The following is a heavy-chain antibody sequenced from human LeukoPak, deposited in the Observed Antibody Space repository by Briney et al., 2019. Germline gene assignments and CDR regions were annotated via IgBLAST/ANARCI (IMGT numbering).Heavy chain of an antibody. CDR1: GFTFSSYA. CDR2: ISYDGSNK. J-gene: IGHJ4*02. D-gene: IGHD2-2*02. V-gene: IGHV3-30*04. Sequence: GGSLRLSCAASGFTFSSYAMHWVRQAPGKGLEWVAVISYDGSNKHYADSVKGRFTISRDNSKNTLYLQMNSLRAEDTAVYYCARHILLQYYFDYWGQGTLVTVSS. CDR3: ARHILLQYYFDY.